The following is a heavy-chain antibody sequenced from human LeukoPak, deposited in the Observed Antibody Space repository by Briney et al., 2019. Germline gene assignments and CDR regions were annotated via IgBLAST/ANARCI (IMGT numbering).Heavy chain of an antibody. Sequence: GASVKVSCKASGYTFTGYYMHWVRQAPGQGLEWMGWINPNSGGTNYAQKFQGRATMTRDTSISTAYVELSRLRSDDTAVYYCARISNRNLPAFDYWGQGTLVTVSS. CDR3: ARISNRNLPAFDY. V-gene: IGHV1-2*02. CDR1: GYTFTGYY. J-gene: IGHJ4*02. D-gene: IGHD1-14*01. CDR2: INPNSGGT.